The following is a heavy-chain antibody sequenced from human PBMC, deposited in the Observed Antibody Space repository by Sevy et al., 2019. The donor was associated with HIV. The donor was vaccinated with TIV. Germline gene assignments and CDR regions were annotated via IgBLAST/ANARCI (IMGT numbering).Heavy chain of an antibody. CDR3: ASGIYYDSSGYYGYYYYAMDV. V-gene: IGHV1-8*01. Sequence: ASVKVSCKASGYTFTSYDINWVRQATGQGLEWMGWMNPNSGNTGYAQKFQGRVTMTRNTSISTAYMELSSLRSEDTAVYYCASGIYYDSSGYYGYYYYAMDVWGQGTTVTVSS. CDR1: GYTFTSYD. CDR2: MNPNSGNT. D-gene: IGHD3-22*01. J-gene: IGHJ6*02.